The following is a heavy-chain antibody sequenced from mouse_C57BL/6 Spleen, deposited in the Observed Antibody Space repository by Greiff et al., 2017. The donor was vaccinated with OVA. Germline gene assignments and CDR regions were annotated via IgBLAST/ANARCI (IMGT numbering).Heavy chain of an antibody. D-gene: IGHD1-1*01. V-gene: IGHV1-82*01. J-gene: IGHJ4*01. Sequence: VQLQQSGPELVKPGASVKISCKASGYAFSSSWMNWVKQRPGKGLEWIGRIYPGDGDTNYNGKFKGKATLTADKSSSTAYMQLSSLTSEDSAVYFCARTAYYGSSEAMDYWGQGTSVTVSS. CDR3: ARTAYYGSSEAMDY. CDR1: GYAFSSSW. CDR2: IYPGDGDT.